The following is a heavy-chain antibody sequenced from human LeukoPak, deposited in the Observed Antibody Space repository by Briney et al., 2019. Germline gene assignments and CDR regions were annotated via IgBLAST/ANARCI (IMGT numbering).Heavy chain of an antibody. CDR1: GYTFTSYY. Sequence: ASVRVSFTASGYTFTSYYMHWVRQAPGQGLEWMGIINPSGGSTSYAQKFQGRVTMTRDMSTSTVYMELSSLRSEDTAVYYCARALRLRDYWGQGTLVTVSS. D-gene: IGHD4-17*01. V-gene: IGHV1-46*01. CDR3: ARALRLRDY. CDR2: INPSGGST. J-gene: IGHJ4*02.